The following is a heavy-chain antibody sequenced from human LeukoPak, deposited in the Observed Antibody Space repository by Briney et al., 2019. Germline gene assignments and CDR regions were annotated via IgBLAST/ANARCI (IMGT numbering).Heavy chain of an antibody. CDR1: GGSIRGYY. J-gene: IGHJ4*02. CDR2: IYYSGNT. Sequence: SETLSLTCTVSGGSIRGYYWSWIRQPPGKGLEWIGYIYYSGNTNYNPSLKSRVTISVDTPKNQFSLKLSSVTAADTAVYYCARGSGSLFDYWGQGTLVTVSS. D-gene: IGHD1-26*01. CDR3: ARGSGSLFDY. V-gene: IGHV4-59*01.